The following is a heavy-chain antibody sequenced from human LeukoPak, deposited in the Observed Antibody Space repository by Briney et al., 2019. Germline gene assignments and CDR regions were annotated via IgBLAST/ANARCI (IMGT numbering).Heavy chain of an antibody. Sequence: PGGSLRLSCAASGFTFSSYGMHWVRQAPGKGLEWVAVISYDGSNKYYADSVKGRFTISRDNSKNTLYLQMNSLRAEDTAVYYCARAGRAYGDYHYFDYWGQGTLVTVSS. CDR1: GFTFSSYG. D-gene: IGHD4-17*01. CDR3: ARAGRAYGDYHYFDY. V-gene: IGHV3-30*03. J-gene: IGHJ4*02. CDR2: ISYDGSNK.